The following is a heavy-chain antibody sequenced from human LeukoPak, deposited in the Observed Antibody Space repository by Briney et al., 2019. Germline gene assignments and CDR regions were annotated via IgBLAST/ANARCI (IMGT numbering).Heavy chain of an antibody. J-gene: IGHJ4*02. V-gene: IGHV4-30-4*08. Sequence: PSETLSLPCTVSGGSISSGDYYWSWIRQPPGKGLEWIGYIYYSGSTYYNPSLKSRVTISVDTSKNQFSLKLSSVTAADTAVYYCARGLSGDYSTGWGQGTLVTVSS. D-gene: IGHD4-11*01. CDR2: IYYSGST. CDR1: GGSISSGDYY. CDR3: ARGLSGDYSTG.